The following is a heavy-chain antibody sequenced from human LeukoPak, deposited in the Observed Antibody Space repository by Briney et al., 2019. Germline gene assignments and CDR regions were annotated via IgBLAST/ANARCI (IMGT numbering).Heavy chain of an antibody. CDR2: INPGDSDI. CDR3: ARSYSISSEFDY. CDR1: GYSFTSYW. Sequence: GESLKISCKGSGYSFTSYWIGWVRQMPGKGLECMGIINPGDSDIRYSPSFQGQVTISADKSITTAYLQWNSLKASDTAIYYCARSYSISSEFDYWGQGTLVTVSS. J-gene: IGHJ4*02. V-gene: IGHV5-51*01. D-gene: IGHD6-6*01.